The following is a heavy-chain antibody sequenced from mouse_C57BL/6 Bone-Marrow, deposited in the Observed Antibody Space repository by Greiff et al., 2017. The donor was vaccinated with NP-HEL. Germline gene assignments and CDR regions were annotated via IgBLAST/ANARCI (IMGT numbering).Heavy chain of an antibody. V-gene: IGHV1-19*01. Sequence: VQLQQSGPVLVKPGASVKMSCKASGSPFTDYYMNWVKQSHGRSLEWIGVIIPYNGGTSYNQKFKGKATLTVDKSSSTAYMELNSLTSEDSAVYYCARNGWGFAYWGQGTLVTVSA. CDR3: ARNGWGFAY. CDR1: GSPFTDYY. D-gene: IGHD2-2*01. CDR2: IIPYNGGT. J-gene: IGHJ3*01.